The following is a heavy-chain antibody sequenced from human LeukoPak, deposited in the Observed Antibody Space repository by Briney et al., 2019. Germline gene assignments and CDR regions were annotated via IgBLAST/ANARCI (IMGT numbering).Heavy chain of an antibody. D-gene: IGHD2-2*01. Sequence: GSLRLSCAAPGFTLSRYAMSWVRQAPGKGLEWVSAISGSGGSTYYADSVKGRFTISRDNSKNTLYLQMNSLRAEDTAVYYCAKGLAYCSSTSCYSAFDYWGQGTLVTVSS. CDR2: ISGSGGST. J-gene: IGHJ4*02. CDR3: AKGLAYCSSTSCYSAFDY. CDR1: GFTLSRYA. V-gene: IGHV3-23*01.